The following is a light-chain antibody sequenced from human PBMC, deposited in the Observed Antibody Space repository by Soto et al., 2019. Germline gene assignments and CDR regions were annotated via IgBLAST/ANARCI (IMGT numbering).Light chain of an antibody. CDR3: QQYTNWPPNT. CDR2: GAS. Sequence: EIVLTQSPATLSLSPVERATLSCMASQSVSTYLAWYQQRPGQAPRLLIYGASTRATGVPARFSGRGSGTEFTLTISSLQSEDFAVYYCQQYTNWPPNTFGQGTRLEIK. V-gene: IGKV3-15*01. CDR1: QSVSTY. J-gene: IGKJ5*01.